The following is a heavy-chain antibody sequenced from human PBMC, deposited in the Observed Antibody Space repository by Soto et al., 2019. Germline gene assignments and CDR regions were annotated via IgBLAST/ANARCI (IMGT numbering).Heavy chain of an antibody. V-gene: IGHV2-70*11. J-gene: IGHJ4*02. Sequence: KSGPTLVNPTQTLTLTCTFSGFSLSTSGMCVSWIRQPPGKALEWLARIDWDDDKYYSTSLKTRLTISKDTSKNQVVLTMTNMDPVDTATYYCARSIAAAGYFDYWGQGTLVTVSS. D-gene: IGHD6-13*01. CDR3: ARSIAAAGYFDY. CDR1: GFSLSTSGMC. CDR2: IDWDDDK.